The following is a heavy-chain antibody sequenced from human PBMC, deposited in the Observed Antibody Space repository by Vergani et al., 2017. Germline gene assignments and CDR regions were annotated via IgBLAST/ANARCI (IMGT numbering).Heavy chain of an antibody. Sequence: EVQLLESGGGLVQPGGSLRLSCAASGFTFSSYAMSWVRQAPGKGLEWVSAISGSGGSTYYADSVKGRFTISRDNSKNTLYLQMNSLRAEDTAVYFCAKVDVAVPAAQRYFDYWGQGTLLTVSS. D-gene: IGHD2-2*01. CDR1: GFTFSSYA. CDR2: ISGSGGST. V-gene: IGHV3-23*01. CDR3: AKVDVAVPAAQRYFDY. J-gene: IGHJ4*02.